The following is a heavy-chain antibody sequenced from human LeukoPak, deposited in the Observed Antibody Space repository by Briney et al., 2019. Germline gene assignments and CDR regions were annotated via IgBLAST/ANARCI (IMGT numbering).Heavy chain of an antibody. CDR3: AKTRRHLRPAASLVDYYYGMDA. Sequence: GGSLRLSCAASEFTFSSYAMSWVRQAPGKGLEWVSAISGTGDSTYYADSVKGRFSISRDNSKNTLYLQMNSLRAEDTAVYYCAKTRRHLRPAASLVDYYYGMDAWGQGTTVTVSS. V-gene: IGHV3-23*01. J-gene: IGHJ6*02. D-gene: IGHD2-2*01. CDR1: EFTFSSYA. CDR2: ISGTGDST.